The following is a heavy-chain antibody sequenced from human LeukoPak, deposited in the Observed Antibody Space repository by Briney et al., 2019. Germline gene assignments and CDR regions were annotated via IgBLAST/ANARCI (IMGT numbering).Heavy chain of an antibody. CDR1: GGTFSSYA. Sequence: ASVTLSCKASGGTFSSYAISWVRQAPGQGLEWMGGIIPIFGTANYAKTFEGRVTITADEATRTGYMEVSRLRSEDTGVYYCARNGRRQYYFDYWGQGTLVSVSS. J-gene: IGHJ4*02. D-gene: IGHD1-1*01. V-gene: IGHV1-69*01. CDR2: IIPIFGTA. CDR3: ARNGRRQYYFDY.